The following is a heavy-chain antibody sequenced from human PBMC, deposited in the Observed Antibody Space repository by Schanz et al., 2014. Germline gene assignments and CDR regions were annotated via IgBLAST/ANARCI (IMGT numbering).Heavy chain of an antibody. Sequence: VQLLESGGGLVQPGGSLRLSCVASGFSFSDSFMSWIRQAPGKGLEWISFINTGSNYINYADSVKGRFTISRDNTKNSLFLQLNSLRADDTAVYYCARNRGSGGQNWYFDLWGRGTLVTVSS. CDR1: GFSFSDSF. V-gene: IGHV3-11*03. CDR2: INTGSNYI. D-gene: IGHD1-26*01. J-gene: IGHJ2*01. CDR3: ARNRGSGGQNWYFDL.